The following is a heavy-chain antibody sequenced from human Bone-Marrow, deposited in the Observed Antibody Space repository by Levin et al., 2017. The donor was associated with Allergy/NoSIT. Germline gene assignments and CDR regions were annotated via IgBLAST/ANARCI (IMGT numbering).Heavy chain of an antibody. CDR2: MSYDGNNK. CDR3: ARHAPYCSGTSCFGGFYYYYMDV. J-gene: IGHJ6*03. Sequence: GGSLRLSCAASEITLSSFGMHWVRQAPGKGLEWVAVMSYDGNNKYYADSVKGRFTISRDNSKNTLYLQMNSLRAEDTATYYCARHAPYCSGTSCFGGFYYYYMDVWGKGTTVTVSS. D-gene: IGHD2-2*01. CDR1: EITLSSFG. V-gene: IGHV3-30-3*01.